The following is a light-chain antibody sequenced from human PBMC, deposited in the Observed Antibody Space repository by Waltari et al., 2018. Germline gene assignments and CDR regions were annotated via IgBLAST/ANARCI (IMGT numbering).Light chain of an antibody. V-gene: IGLV3-19*01. J-gene: IGLJ2*01. CDR3: HSRDSSGNVL. CDR1: SLSTYY. Sequence: SSELTQDPAVSVALGQTVRITCPGASLSTYYVSWFHQKPGQAPALVIYGKNNRPSGIPDRFSASSSGSTASLTIIGAQAEDEADYYCHSRDSSGNVLIGGGTKLTVV. CDR2: GKN.